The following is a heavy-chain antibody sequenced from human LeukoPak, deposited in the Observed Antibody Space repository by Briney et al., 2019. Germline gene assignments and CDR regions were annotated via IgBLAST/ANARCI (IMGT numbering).Heavy chain of an antibody. CDR2: RKKDGSEK. CDR3: ARDLSGVTGYTYGRGIDY. V-gene: IGHV3-7*01. J-gene: IGHJ4*02. Sequence: GGSLRLSCAASGFTFRRYWMSWVRQAPGQGLEWVANRKKDGSEKYYVYSVKGRFTISRDNATTSLYLQMNSLRAEDTAVYYCARDLSGVTGYTYGRGIDYWGQGTLVTVSS. D-gene: IGHD5-18*01. CDR1: GFTFRRYW.